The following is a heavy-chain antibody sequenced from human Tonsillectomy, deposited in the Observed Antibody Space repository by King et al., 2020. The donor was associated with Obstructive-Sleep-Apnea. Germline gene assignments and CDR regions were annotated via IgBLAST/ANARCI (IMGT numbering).Heavy chain of an antibody. CDR1: GFTFSSYG. J-gene: IGHJ4*02. CDR3: AKSYGSGSFSDFTYFDY. CDR2: ISYDGSNK. Sequence: VQLVESGGGVVQPGRSLRLSCAASGFTFSSYGMHWVRQAPGKGLEWVAVISYDGSNKYYADSVKGRFTISRDNSKNTLYLQMNSLRAEDTAVYYCAKSYGSGSFSDFTYFDYWGQGTLVTVSS. D-gene: IGHD3-10*01. V-gene: IGHV3-30*18.